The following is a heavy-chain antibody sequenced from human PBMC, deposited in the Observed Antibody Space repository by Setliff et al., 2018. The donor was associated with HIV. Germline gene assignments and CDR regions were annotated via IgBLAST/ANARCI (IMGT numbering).Heavy chain of an antibody. V-gene: IGHV1-69*13. D-gene: IGHD3-3*01. CDR3: ALFGGAPPGAFDI. Sequence: ASVKVSCKASGGTFSRYAINWVRQAPGQGLEWMGGIIPMSGPANFAQKFQGRVTITADESTRTAYMELSSLRSDDAAVYYCALFGGAPPGAFDIWGQGTVVTVSS. CDR2: IIPMSGPA. J-gene: IGHJ3*02. CDR1: GGTFSRYA.